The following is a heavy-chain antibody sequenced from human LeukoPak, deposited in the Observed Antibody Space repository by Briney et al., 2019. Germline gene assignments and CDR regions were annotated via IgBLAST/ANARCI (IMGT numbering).Heavy chain of an antibody. Sequence: QPGGSLRLSCAASGFTVSSNYMSWVRQAPGKGLEWVSLIYSGGSTYYADSVKGRFTISRDISKNTLYLQMNSLRAEDTAVYYCASGYYGSSGYSVIDYWGQGTLVTVSS. CDR3: ASGYYGSSGYSVIDY. V-gene: IGHV3-53*01. D-gene: IGHD3-22*01. CDR1: GFTVSSNY. CDR2: IYSGGST. J-gene: IGHJ4*02.